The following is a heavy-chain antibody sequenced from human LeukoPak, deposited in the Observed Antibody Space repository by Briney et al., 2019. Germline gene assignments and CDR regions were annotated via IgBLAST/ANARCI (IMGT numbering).Heavy chain of an antibody. J-gene: IGHJ5*02. D-gene: IGHD2-21*02. V-gene: IGHV4-31*03. CDR1: GGSISSGGYY. Sequence: SETLSLTCTVSGGSISSGGYYWSWIRQHPGKGLEWIGYIHYSGSTYYNPSHKSRVTISVDTSKNQFSLKLRYVTAADTAVYYCARTYMTSARFDPWGQGTLVTVSS. CDR3: ARTYMTSARFDP. CDR2: IHYSGST.